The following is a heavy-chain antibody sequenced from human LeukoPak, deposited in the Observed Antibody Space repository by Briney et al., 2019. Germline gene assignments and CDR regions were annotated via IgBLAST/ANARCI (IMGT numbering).Heavy chain of an antibody. J-gene: IGHJ4*02. CDR2: IYHSGST. V-gene: IGHV4-59*12. CDR3: ARSLALRFLEWFYY. CDR1: GGSISSYY. Sequence: SETLSLTCTVSGGSISSYYWSWIRQPPGKGLEWIGYIYHSGSTYYNPSLKSRVTISVDRSKNQFSLKLSSVTAADTAVYYCARSLALRFLEWFYYWGQGTLVTVSS. D-gene: IGHD3-3*01.